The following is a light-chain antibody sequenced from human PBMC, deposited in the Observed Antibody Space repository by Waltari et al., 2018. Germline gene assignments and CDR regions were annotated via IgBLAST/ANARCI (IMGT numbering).Light chain of an antibody. Sequence: DIQMTQSPSSLSASVGARVTITCRASQSITNYLNWYQQKPGKAPNLLIYGASSLHTEVPSRFSGSGSGTDFALTISSLQPEDFATYYCQQSYSKPWTFGQGTKVDIK. CDR3: QQSYSKPWT. V-gene: IGKV1-39*01. CDR2: GAS. J-gene: IGKJ1*01. CDR1: QSITNY.